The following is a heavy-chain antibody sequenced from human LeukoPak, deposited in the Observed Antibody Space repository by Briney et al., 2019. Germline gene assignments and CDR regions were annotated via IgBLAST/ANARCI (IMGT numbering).Heavy chain of an antibody. J-gene: IGHJ3*02. Sequence: GGSLRLSCAASGFTVNSNYMSWVRQAPGKGLEWVSVIYSGGSTYYADSVKGRFTISRDNSKNTLYLQMNSLRAEDTAVYYCAREGGSSSWDDAFDIWGQGTMVTVSS. CDR3: AREGGSSSWDDAFDI. V-gene: IGHV3-66*01. D-gene: IGHD6-13*01. CDR2: IYSGGST. CDR1: GFTVNSNY.